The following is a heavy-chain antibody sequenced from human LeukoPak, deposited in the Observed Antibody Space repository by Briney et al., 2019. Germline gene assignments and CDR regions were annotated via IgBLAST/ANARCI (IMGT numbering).Heavy chain of an antibody. Sequence: PGGSLRLSCAASGFNFNTYTMKWVRQAPGKGLEWLSFINPSGTSRYYADSVKGRFTISRDNAKNTLYLQGNSLAAEDTAVYYCARAVTVTEPVAVFGGSQFFYYMDVWGKGTTVTISS. J-gene: IGHJ6*03. V-gene: IGHV3-48*01. CDR2: INPSGTSR. CDR1: GFNFNTYT. D-gene: IGHD3-3*01. CDR3: ARAVTVTEPVAVFGGSQFFYYMDV.